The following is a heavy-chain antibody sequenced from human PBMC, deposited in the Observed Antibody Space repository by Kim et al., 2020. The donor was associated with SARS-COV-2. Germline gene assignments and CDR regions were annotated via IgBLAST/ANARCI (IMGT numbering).Heavy chain of an antibody. CDR2: ISGGDGST. D-gene: IGHD4-17*01. CDR1: GFTFSSYS. Sequence: GSLRLSCAPSGFTFSSYSLSWVRQAPGKGLEWVSAISGGDGSTYYADSVKGRFTISRDDSKNTLRLQMNSLRAEDTAIYYCARDGIRGLDYWGQRTLVTVSS. CDR3: ARDGIRGLDY. V-gene: IGHV3-23*01. J-gene: IGHJ4*02.